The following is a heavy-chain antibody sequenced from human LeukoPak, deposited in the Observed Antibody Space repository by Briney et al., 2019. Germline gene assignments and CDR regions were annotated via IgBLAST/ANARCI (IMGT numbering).Heavy chain of an antibody. J-gene: IGHJ4*02. CDR1: GFTFSSYA. Sequence: PGGSLRLSCAASGFTFSSYAMSWVRQAPGKGVEWVSAISASGGSTYYADSVKGRFTISRDNSKNTLYLQMNSLRAEDTAVYYCAKVEVATAMPNPDYYDSSGQTPYYFDYWGQGTVVTVSS. V-gene: IGHV3-23*01. CDR3: AKVEVATAMPNPDYYDSSGQTPYYFDY. D-gene: IGHD3-22*01. CDR2: ISASGGST.